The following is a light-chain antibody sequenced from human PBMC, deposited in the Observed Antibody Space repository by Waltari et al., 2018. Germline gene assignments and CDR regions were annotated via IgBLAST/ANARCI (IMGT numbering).Light chain of an antibody. CDR2: EVT. CDR1: SDDIGNYRY. J-gene: IGLJ2*01. Sequence: QSALTQPASVSGSPGQSITISCTGTSDDIGNYRYVSWYQQHSGRAPKLILYEVTNRPSGVSDRLSGSKSGNTASLTISGLQTEDEADYYCAAYASANTLLFGGGTQLTVL. CDR3: AAYASANTLL. V-gene: IGLV2-14*01.